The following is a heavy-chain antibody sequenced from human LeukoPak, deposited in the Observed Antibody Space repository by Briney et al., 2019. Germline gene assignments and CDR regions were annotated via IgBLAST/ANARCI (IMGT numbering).Heavy chain of an antibody. V-gene: IGHV1-69*13. CDR2: IIPIFGTA. Sequence: SVXXXXKASXXTFXSXAISWVRQAPGQGLEWMGGIIPIFGTANYAQKFQGRVTITADESTSTAYMELSSLRSEDTAVYYCAREIGSSWSRWFDPWGQGTLVTVSS. CDR3: AREIGSSWSRWFDP. J-gene: IGHJ5*02. CDR1: XXTFXSXA. D-gene: IGHD6-13*01.